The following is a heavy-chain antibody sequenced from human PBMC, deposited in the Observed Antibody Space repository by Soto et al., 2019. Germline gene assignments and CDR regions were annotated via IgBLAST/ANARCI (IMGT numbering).Heavy chain of an antibody. CDR1: GFTVSSNY. CDR3: ARDLPTTYYYDSSGPYDI. CDR2: IYSGGST. Sequence: GGSLRLSCAASGFTVSSNYMSWVRQAPGKGLEWVSVIYSGGSTYYADSVKGRFTISRDNSKNTLYLQMNSLRAEDTAVYYCARDLPTTYYYDSSGPYDIWGQGTMVTVSS. V-gene: IGHV3-53*01. D-gene: IGHD3-22*01. J-gene: IGHJ3*02.